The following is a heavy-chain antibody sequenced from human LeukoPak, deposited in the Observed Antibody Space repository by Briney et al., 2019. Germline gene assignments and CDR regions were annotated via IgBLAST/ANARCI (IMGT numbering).Heavy chain of an antibody. J-gene: IGHJ3*02. V-gene: IGHV4-31*03. CDR2: IYYSGST. D-gene: IGHD3-16*02. Sequence: SETLSLTCTVSGGSISSGGYYWSWIRQHPGKGLEWIGYIYYSGSTYYNPSLKSRVTISVDTSKNQFSLKLSSVTAADTAVYYCARGGTMITFGGVIVTHGIAFDIWGQGTMVTVSS. CDR3: ARGGTMITFGGVIVTHGIAFDI. CDR1: GGSISSGGYY.